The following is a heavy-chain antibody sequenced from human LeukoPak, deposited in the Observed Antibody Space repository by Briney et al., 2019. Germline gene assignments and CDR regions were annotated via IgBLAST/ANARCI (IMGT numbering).Heavy chain of an antibody. CDR3: ARGPAGYSSSWYEDP. D-gene: IGHD6-13*01. CDR1: GYTFTSYY. CDR2: INPTGGST. J-gene: IGHJ5*02. V-gene: IGHV1-46*01. Sequence: ASVKVSCKASGYTFTSYYMHWVRQAPGQGLEWMGLINPTGGSTGYAQKFQGRVTMTRNTSISTAYMELSSLRSEDTAVYYCARGPAGYSSSWYEDPWGQGTLVTVSS.